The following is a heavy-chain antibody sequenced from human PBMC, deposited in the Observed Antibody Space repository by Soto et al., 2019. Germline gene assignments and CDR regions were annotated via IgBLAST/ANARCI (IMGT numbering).Heavy chain of an antibody. CDR3: AKAYYTSRGGYWFDP. CDR1: GFTFDDYA. V-gene: IGHV3-9*01. J-gene: IGHJ5*02. Sequence: EVQLVESGGGLVQPGRSLRLSCAASGFTFDDYAMHWVRQAPGKGLEWVSGISWNSGSIGYADSVKGRFTISRDNAKNSLYLQMNSLRAEDTALYYCAKAYYTSRGGYWFDPWGQGTLVTVSS. D-gene: IGHD2-2*02. CDR2: ISWNSGSI.